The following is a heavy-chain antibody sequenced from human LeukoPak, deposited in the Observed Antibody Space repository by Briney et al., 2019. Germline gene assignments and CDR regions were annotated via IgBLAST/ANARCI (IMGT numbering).Heavy chain of an antibody. D-gene: IGHD1-7*01. CDR1: GYSIRSGYY. Sequence: PSETLSLTCTVSGYSIRSGYYWGWIRQPPGKGLEWIGSIYYSGSTYYNPSLKSRVTISVDTSKNQFSLKLSSVTAADTAVYYCARVTGTTPYYYMDVWGKGTTVTVSS. J-gene: IGHJ6*03. CDR2: IYYSGST. CDR3: ARVTGTTPYYYMDV. V-gene: IGHV4-38-2*02.